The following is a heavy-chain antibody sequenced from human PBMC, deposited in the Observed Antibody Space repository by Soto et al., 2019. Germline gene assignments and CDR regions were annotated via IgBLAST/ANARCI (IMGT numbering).Heavy chain of an antibody. Sequence: GASVKVSCKASGYTFTSYGISWVRQAPGQGLEWMGWISAYNGNTNYAQKLQGRVTMTTDTSTSTAYMELRSLRSDDTAVYYCARAFSDTYYDFWSGYYTMSYWGQGTLVTVSS. J-gene: IGHJ4*02. CDR2: ISAYNGNT. V-gene: IGHV1-18*01. CDR1: GYTFTSYG. CDR3: ARAFSDTYYDFWSGYYTMSY. D-gene: IGHD3-3*01.